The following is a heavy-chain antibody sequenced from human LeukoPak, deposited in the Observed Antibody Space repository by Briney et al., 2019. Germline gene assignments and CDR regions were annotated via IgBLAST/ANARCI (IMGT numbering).Heavy chain of an antibody. V-gene: IGHV1-46*01. CDR2: INPSGGST. J-gene: IGHJ4*02. CDR1: GFTFTAYY. Sequence: ASVKVSCKASGFTFTAYYMHWVRQAPGQGLEWMGIINPSGGSTSYAQKFQGRVTMTRDTSTSTVYMELSSLRSEDTAVYYCARDLKGLRYFDWWGQGTLVTVSS. D-gene: IGHD3-9*01. CDR3: ARDLKGLRYFDW.